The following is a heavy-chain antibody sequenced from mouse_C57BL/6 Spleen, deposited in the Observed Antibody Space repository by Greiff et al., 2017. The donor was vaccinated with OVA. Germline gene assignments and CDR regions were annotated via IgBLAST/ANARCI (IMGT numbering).Heavy chain of an antibody. V-gene: IGHV14-4*01. Sequence: EVQLQQSGAELVRPGASVKLSCTASGFNIKDDYMHRVKQRPEQGLEWIGWIDPENGDTEYASKFQGKATITADTSSNTAYLQLSSLTSEDTAVYYCTTTYYSNSAWFAYWGQGTLVTVSA. D-gene: IGHD2-5*01. CDR3: TTTYYSNSAWFAY. J-gene: IGHJ3*01. CDR2: IDPENGDT. CDR1: GFNIKDDY.